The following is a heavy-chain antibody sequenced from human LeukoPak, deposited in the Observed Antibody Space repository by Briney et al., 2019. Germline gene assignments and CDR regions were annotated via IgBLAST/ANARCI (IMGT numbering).Heavy chain of an antibody. Sequence: PSETLSLTCTVSGGSISSSTYDWGWIRQPPGKGLQWLGSIYSDGSTYYNPSLKSRVTISVDTSKNQFSLKLSSVTAADTAVYYCARVPFGDDFGGYFDYWGQGTLVTVSS. D-gene: IGHD3-16*01. V-gene: IGHV4-39*07. CDR3: ARVPFGDDFGGYFDY. CDR2: IYSDGST. J-gene: IGHJ4*02. CDR1: GGSISSSTYD.